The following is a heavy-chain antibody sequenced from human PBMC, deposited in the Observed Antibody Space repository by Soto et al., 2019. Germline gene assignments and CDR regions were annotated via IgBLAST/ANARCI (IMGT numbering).Heavy chain of an antibody. J-gene: IGHJ4*02. CDR2: ISYDGTNK. CDR3: ARDPKTTGGQNWAFNYFDS. D-gene: IGHD7-27*01. V-gene: IGHV3-30-3*01. CDR1: GFSFSISP. Sequence: QVQLVESGGGVVQPGRSLRLSCAASGFSFSISPMHWVRQAPGKGPEWVALISYDGTNKFYADSVKGRFTISRDNSTSTVYLHVDSLRPEDAAVYYCARDPKTTGGQNWAFNYFDSWGQGTLVTVSS.